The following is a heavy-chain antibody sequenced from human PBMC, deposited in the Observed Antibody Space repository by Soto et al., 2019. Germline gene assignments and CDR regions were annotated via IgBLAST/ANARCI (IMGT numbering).Heavy chain of an antibody. CDR3: ARGQEGYSYGYSLFDP. V-gene: IGHV1-69*12. J-gene: IGHJ5*02. CDR2: IIPIFGTA. D-gene: IGHD5-18*01. Sequence: QVQLVQSGAEVKKPGSSVKVSCKASGGTFSSYAISWVRQAPGQGLEWMGGIIPIFGTANYAQKFQGRVTITEDGATSTAYMELSSLRSEDTAVYYCARGQEGYSYGYSLFDPWGQGTLVTVSS. CDR1: GGTFSSYA.